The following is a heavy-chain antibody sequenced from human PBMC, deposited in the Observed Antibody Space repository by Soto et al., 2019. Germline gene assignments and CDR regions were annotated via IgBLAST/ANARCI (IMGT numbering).Heavy chain of an antibody. D-gene: IGHD3-22*01. CDR3: ARSSGYYYGGEYFDY. Sequence: SETLSLTCTVSGGSISSSSYYWGWIRQPPGKGLEWIGSIYYSGSTYYNPSLKSRVTISVDTSKNQFSLKLSSVTAADTAVYYCARSSGYYYGGEYFDYWGQGTLVTVSS. CDR1: GGSISSSSYY. J-gene: IGHJ4*02. V-gene: IGHV4-39*01. CDR2: IYYSGST.